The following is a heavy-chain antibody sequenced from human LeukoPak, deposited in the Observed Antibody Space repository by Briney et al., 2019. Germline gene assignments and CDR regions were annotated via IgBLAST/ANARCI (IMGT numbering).Heavy chain of an antibody. J-gene: IGHJ4*02. Sequence: PSETLSLTCTVSGGSISSGGYYWSWIRQPPGKGLEWIGYIYHSGSTYYNPSLKSRVTISVDTSKNQFSLKLSSVTAADTAVYYCARVTRLAGYDSSGYYYKDYFDYWGQGTLVTVSS. CDR2: IYHSGST. D-gene: IGHD3-22*01. CDR1: GGSISSGGYY. CDR3: ARVTRLAGYDSSGYYYKDYFDY. V-gene: IGHV4-30-2*01.